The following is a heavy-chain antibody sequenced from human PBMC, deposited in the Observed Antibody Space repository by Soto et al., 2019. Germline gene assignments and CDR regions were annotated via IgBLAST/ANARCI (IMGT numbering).Heavy chain of an antibody. CDR3: AKDIVVVPAATYAAYYYYYGMDV. D-gene: IGHD2-2*01. CDR1: GFTFSSYA. Sequence: VGSLRLSCAASGFTFSSYAMSWVRQAPGKGLEWVSTISGSGGSTYYADSVKGRFTISRDNSKNTLYLQMNSLRAEDTAVYYCAKDIVVVPAATYAAYYYYYGMDVWGQGTTVTVSS. J-gene: IGHJ6*02. CDR2: ISGSGGST. V-gene: IGHV3-23*01.